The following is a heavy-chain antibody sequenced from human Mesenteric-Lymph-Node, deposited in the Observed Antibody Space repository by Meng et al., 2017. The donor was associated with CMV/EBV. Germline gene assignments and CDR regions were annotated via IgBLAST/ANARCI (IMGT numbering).Heavy chain of an antibody. CDR2: IRAGGHRT. V-gene: IGHV3-23*01. D-gene: IGHD6-19*01. Sequence: GGSLRLSCAVSGFTCRSNAMNRVRQAPGKGLEWVSVIRAGGHRTYYADSVKGRFTISRDNSKKTLYLQMGSLRAEDTAVYYCAKVNEASGLVTSYLDSWGQGTLVTVSS. J-gene: IGHJ4*02. CDR3: AKVNEASGLVTSYLDS. CDR1: GFTCRSNA.